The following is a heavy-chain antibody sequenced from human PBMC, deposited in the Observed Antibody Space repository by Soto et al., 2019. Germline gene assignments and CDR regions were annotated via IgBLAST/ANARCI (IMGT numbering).Heavy chain of an antibody. CDR1: GFTFSSYA. D-gene: IGHD3-9*01. V-gene: IGHV3-23*01. Sequence: EVQLLESGGGLVQPGGSLRLSCAASGFTFSSYAMSWVRQAPGKGLEWVSAISGSGGSTYYADSVKGRFTISRDNSKNTLYLQMNSLRAEDRAVYFCAKVDDILTGYNYYYYMDVWGKGTMVTVS. J-gene: IGHJ6*03. CDR2: ISGSGGST. CDR3: AKVDDILTGYNYYYYMDV.